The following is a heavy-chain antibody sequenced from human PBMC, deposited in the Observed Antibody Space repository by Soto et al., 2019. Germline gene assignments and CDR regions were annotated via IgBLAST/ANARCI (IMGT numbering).Heavy chain of an antibody. V-gene: IGHV1-46*03. CDR3: ARDLAVPESY. Sequence: GASVKVSCTASGYTFTSYAISWVRQAPGQGLEWMGRINPSSGSTNYAQKFQGRVTMTRDTSTSTVYMELSSLRSEDTAVYYCARDLAVPESYWGQGTLVTVSS. CDR1: GYTFTSYA. J-gene: IGHJ4*02. CDR2: INPSSGST. D-gene: IGHD6-19*01.